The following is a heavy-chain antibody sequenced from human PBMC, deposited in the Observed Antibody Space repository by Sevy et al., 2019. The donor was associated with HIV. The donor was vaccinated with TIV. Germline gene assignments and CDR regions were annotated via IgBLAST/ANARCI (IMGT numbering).Heavy chain of an antibody. D-gene: IGHD6-19*01. CDR1: GFTFSSHA. Sequence: GGSLRLSCAASGFTFSSHAMSWVRQAPGKGLEWVSTISSRGGSTYYADSVKGRFTISRDNSKNTLSLLMNSLRAEDTALYYCAKAGVAVAGTFDLFYFDYWGQGPLVTVSS. CDR3: AKAGVAVAGTFDLFYFDY. CDR2: ISSRGGST. V-gene: IGHV3-23*01. J-gene: IGHJ4*02.